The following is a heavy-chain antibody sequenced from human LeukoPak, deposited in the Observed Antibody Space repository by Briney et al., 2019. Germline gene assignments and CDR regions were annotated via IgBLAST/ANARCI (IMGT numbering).Heavy chain of an antibody. J-gene: IGHJ4*02. Sequence: SVKVSCKASGATFSSYAINWVRQAPGQGLEWMGRIIPMLGTVNYAQKFQGRVTIIADKFTSTAYMELSSLRSEDTAVYYCATAGQKGQLHPTPITFWGQGTLVTVSS. CDR1: GATFSSYA. V-gene: IGHV1-69*04. CDR2: IIPMLGTV. CDR3: ATAGQKGQLHPTPITF. D-gene: IGHD2-2*01.